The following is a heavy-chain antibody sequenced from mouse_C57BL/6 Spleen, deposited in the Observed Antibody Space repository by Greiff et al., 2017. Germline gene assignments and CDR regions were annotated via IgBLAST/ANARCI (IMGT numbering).Heavy chain of an antibody. CDR2: ISSGSSTI. Sequence: DVKLVESGGGLVKPGGSLKLSCAASGFTFSDYGMHWVRQAPEKGLEWVAYISSGSSTIYYADTVKGRFTISRDNAKNTLFLQMTSLRSEDTAMYYCANGYYDYYAMDYWGQGTSVTVSS. J-gene: IGHJ4*01. D-gene: IGHD2-3*01. CDR1: GFTFSDYG. V-gene: IGHV5-17*01. CDR3: ANGYYDYYAMDY.